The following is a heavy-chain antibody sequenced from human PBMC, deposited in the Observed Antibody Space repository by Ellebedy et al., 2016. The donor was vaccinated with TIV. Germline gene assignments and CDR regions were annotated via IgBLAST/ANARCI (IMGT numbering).Heavy chain of an antibody. V-gene: IGHV1-69*04. CDR2: IIPILEIT. J-gene: IGHJ6*02. Sequence: SVKVSXXASGGTFSSYAISWVRQAPGQGLEWVGRIIPILEITKYAQKFQGRVTITADRSTTTAYMELSSLRSEDTAVYYCARDEDIVVVVPDPFNYYAMDVWGQGTSVTVSS. D-gene: IGHD2-15*01. CDR3: ARDEDIVVVVPDPFNYYAMDV. CDR1: GGTFSSYA.